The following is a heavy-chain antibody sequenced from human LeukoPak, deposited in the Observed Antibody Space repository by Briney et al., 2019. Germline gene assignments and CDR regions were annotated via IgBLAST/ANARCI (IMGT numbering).Heavy chain of an antibody. V-gene: IGHV3-53*01. D-gene: IGHD6-25*01. CDR3: ARASTAAAGLYYFDY. CDR1: GFTVSSNY. CDR2: IYSGGST. Sequence: PGGSLRLSCAASGFTVSSNYMSWVRQAPGEGLEWVSVIYSGGSTYYADSVKGRFTISRDNSKNTLYLQMNSLRAEDTAVYYCARASTAAAGLYYFDYWGQGTLVTVSS. J-gene: IGHJ4*02.